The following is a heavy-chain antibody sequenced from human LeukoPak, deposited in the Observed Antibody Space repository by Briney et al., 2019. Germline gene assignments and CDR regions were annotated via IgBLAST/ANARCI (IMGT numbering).Heavy chain of an antibody. V-gene: IGHV4-59*11. CDR1: GGSISSHF. J-gene: IGHJ2*01. D-gene: IGHD3-10*01. Sequence: SETLSLTCTVSGGSISSHFWSWIRQPPGKGLEWIGNIYYSGSTNYNPSLKSRVTISVDTSKNQFSLNLTSVTAADTAVYYCARGKRASVTSVWYFDLWGRGTLLTVSS. CDR3: ARGKRASVTSVWYFDL. CDR2: IYYSGST.